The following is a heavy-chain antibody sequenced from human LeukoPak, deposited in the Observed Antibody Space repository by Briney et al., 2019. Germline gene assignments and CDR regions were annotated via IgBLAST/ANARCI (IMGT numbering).Heavy chain of an antibody. V-gene: IGHV4-59*01. CDR1: GGSISAYY. D-gene: IGHD2-2*01. J-gene: IGHJ4*02. Sequence: PSETLSLTCTVSGGSISAYYWSWIRQPPGKGLEWIGYIYYSGSTNYNPSLKSRVTISVDTSKIQFSLKLRSVTAADTAVYYCARTRYCVGTSCYFDYWGQGTLVTVSS. CDR2: IYYSGST. CDR3: ARTRYCVGTSCYFDY.